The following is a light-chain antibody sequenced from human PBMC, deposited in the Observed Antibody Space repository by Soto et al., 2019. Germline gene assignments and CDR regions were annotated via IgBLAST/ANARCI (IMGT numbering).Light chain of an antibody. CDR3: QKYDSAPWT. J-gene: IGKJ1*01. CDR1: QGISNY. V-gene: IGKV1-27*01. Sequence: DIEMTQSPSSLSASVGDRVTITCRASQGISNYLAWYQQRPGKVPKLLIYAASTLQSGVPSRFSGSGSGTDFTLTISSLQPEDVATYYCQKYDSAPWTFGQGTEVPIK. CDR2: AAS.